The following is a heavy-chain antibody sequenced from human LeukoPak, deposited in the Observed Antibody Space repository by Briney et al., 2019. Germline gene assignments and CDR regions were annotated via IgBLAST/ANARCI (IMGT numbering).Heavy chain of an antibody. CDR1: GFTFSSYA. D-gene: IGHD3-10*01. CDR3: ARERRGVYYYGMDV. Sequence: GGSLRLSCAASGFTFSSYAMHWVRRAPGKGLEWVAVISYDGSNKYYADSVKGRFTLSRDKSKNTLYLQMNSLRAEDTAVYYCARERRGVYYYGMDVWGQGTTVTVSS. J-gene: IGHJ6*02. V-gene: IGHV3-30*04. CDR2: ISYDGSNK.